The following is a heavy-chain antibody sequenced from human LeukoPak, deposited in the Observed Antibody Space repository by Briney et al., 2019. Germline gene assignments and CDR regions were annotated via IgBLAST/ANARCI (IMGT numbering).Heavy chain of an antibody. D-gene: IGHD3-10*01. V-gene: IGHV1-69*13. CDR2: IIPIFGTA. CDR1: GGTFSSYA. CDR3: ARDSASRTRYGSGSYYHGRNVGFDY. J-gene: IGHJ4*02. Sequence: GASVKVSCKASGGTFSSYAISWVRQAPGQGLEWMGGIIPIFGTANYAQKFQGRVTITADESTSTAYMELSSLRSEDTAVYYCARDSASRTRYGSGSYYHGRNVGFDYWGQGTLVTVSS.